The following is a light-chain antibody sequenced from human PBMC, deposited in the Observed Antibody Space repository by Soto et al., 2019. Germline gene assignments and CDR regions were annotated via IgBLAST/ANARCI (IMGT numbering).Light chain of an antibody. CDR2: GAS. Sequence: EIVLTQSPGTLSLSPGERATLSCRDSQSVSSYLAWYQQKPGQAPRLLIYGASSRATGIPDRFSGSGSGTDFTLTISRLEPEDFAVYYCQQYGTFRTFGLGTKVEIK. CDR1: QSVSSY. J-gene: IGKJ1*01. CDR3: QQYGTFRT. V-gene: IGKV3-20*01.